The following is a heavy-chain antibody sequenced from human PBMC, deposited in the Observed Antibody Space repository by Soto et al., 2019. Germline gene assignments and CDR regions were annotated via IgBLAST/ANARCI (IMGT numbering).Heavy chain of an antibody. CDR3: ARAPLDYYDSSGREFDY. CDR1: GYTFTSYG. V-gene: IGHV1-18*01. Sequence: ASVTVSCKASGYTFTSYGLSCVRQAPGQGFEWMGWISAYNGNTNYAQKLQGRVTMTTDTSTSTAYMELRSLRSDDTAVYHCARAPLDYYDSSGREFDYWGQGTLVTVSS. D-gene: IGHD3-22*01. CDR2: ISAYNGNT. J-gene: IGHJ4*02.